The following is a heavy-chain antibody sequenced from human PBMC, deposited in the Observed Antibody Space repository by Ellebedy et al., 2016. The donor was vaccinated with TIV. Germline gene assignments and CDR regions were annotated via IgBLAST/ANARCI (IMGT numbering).Heavy chain of an antibody. D-gene: IGHD3-10*01. CDR3: ARWFGELLYVRWFDP. CDR2: IYYSGST. Sequence: SETLSLTCTVSGGSIESSSNYWGWIRQPPGKGLEWIGSIYYSGSTYYNPSLKSRVTISVDTSKSQFSLKLSSVTAADTAVYYCARWFGELLYVRWFDPWGQGTLVTVSS. V-gene: IGHV4-39*01. CDR1: GGSIESSSNY. J-gene: IGHJ5*02.